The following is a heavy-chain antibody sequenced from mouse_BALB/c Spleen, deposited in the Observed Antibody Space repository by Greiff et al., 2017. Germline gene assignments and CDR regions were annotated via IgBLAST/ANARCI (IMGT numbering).Heavy chain of an antibody. Sequence: ESGPGLVKPSQSLSLTCTVTGYSITSDYAWNWIRQFPGNKLEWMGYISYSGSTSYNPSLKSRISITRDTSKNQFFLQLNSVTTEDTATYYCARDYDGDLYAMDYWGQGTSVTVSS. CDR2: ISYSGST. D-gene: IGHD2-4*01. V-gene: IGHV3-2*02. CDR1: GYSITSDYA. J-gene: IGHJ4*01. CDR3: ARDYDGDLYAMDY.